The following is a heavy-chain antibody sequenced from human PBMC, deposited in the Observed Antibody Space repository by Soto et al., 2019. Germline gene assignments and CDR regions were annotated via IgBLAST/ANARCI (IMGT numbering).Heavy chain of an antibody. V-gene: IGHV4-30-2*01. Sequence: QLQLQESGSGLVKPSQTLSLTCAVSGGSISSGGYSWSWIRQPPGKGLEWIGYIYHSGSTYYNPSLKSRVDISVDRSKHQFSLKLSSVTAADTAVYYCASTKDYCGGGSCYSSGLDYWGQGTLVTVSS. D-gene: IGHD2-15*01. J-gene: IGHJ4*02. CDR2: IYHSGST. CDR3: ASTKDYCGGGSCYSSGLDY. CDR1: GGSISSGGYS.